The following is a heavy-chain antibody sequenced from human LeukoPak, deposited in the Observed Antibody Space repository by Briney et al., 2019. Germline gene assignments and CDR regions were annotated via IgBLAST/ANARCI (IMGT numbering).Heavy chain of an antibody. CDR1: GFTFDDHG. J-gene: IGHJ4*02. CDR3: GGDGGDCSGDSCYVDY. CDR2: IKWNGGST. Sequence: PGGSLRLSCVASGFTFDDHGMSWVRQAPGKGPEWVSGIKWNGGSTGYADSVKGRFTISRDNAKNSLHLQMNSLRAEDTALYYCGGDGGDCSGDSCYVDYWGQGTLVTVSS. D-gene: IGHD2-15*01. V-gene: IGHV3-20*04.